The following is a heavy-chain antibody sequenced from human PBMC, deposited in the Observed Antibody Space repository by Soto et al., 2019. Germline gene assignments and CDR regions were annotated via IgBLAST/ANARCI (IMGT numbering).Heavy chain of an antibody. CDR3: ARLDYRRLFDY. CDR2: IYYSGST. V-gene: IGHV4-59*08. Sequence: SETLSLTCTVSCGSISSYYWSWIRQPPGKGLEWIGYIYYSGSTNYNPSLKSRVTISVDTSKNQFSLKLSSVTAADTAVYYCARLDYRRLFDYWGQGTLVTVSS. J-gene: IGHJ4*02. D-gene: IGHD4-17*01. CDR1: CGSISSYY.